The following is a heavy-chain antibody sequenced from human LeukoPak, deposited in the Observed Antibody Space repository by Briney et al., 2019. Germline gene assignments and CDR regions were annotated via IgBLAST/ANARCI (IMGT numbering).Heavy chain of an antibody. CDR2: ICGSGGST. CDR1: GFTFSSYA. V-gene: IGHV3-23*01. CDR3: AKDGETTVTSPDPIDY. D-gene: IGHD4-17*01. Sequence: GGSLRLFCAACGFTFSSYAMSWVRQAPGKGLEWVSDICGSGGSTYYADSVKGRFTITRNNSKTTLYLQMNSLRAEDTAVYYCAKDGETTVTSPDPIDYWGQGTLVTVSS. J-gene: IGHJ4*02.